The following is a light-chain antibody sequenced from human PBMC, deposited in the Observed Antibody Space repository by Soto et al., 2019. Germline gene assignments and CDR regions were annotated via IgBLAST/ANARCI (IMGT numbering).Light chain of an antibody. CDR1: QTISSW. CDR3: QHYNSYSEA. V-gene: IGKV1-5*03. J-gene: IGKJ1*01. CDR2: KAS. Sequence: DIQMPQSPSTLSGSIGDRVNIPCRASQTISSWLAWYQQKPGKAPKVLIYKASTLKSGVPSRFSGSGSGTEFTLTSSSLQPDDFATYYCQHYNSYSEAFGQGTKVEIK.